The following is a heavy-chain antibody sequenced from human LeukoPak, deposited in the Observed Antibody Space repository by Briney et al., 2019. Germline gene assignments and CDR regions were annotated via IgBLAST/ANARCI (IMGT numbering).Heavy chain of an antibody. CDR2: IYPGDSNT. CDR3: ARQPLVRDCGGDCEFDY. CDR1: GYSFSNYW. Sequence: GESLKISCKGSGYSFSNYWIDWVRPMPGKGLEWMGIIYPGDSNTRYSPSFQGQVTISADKSISTAYLQWTSLKASDTAIYYCARQPLVRDCGGDCEFDYWGQGTRVSVSS. D-gene: IGHD2-21*02. J-gene: IGHJ4*02. V-gene: IGHV5-51*01.